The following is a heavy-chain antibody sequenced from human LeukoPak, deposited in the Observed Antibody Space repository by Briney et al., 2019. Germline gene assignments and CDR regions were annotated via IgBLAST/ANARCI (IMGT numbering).Heavy chain of an antibody. CDR2: IIPIFGTA. J-gene: IGHJ5*02. Sequence: GASVKVSCKASGGTFSSYAISWVRQAPGQGLEWMGGIIPIFGTANYAQKFQGRVTNTTDESTSTAYMELSSLRSEDTAVYYCAREITGAYFDPWGQGTLATVSS. CDR3: AREITGAYFDP. D-gene: IGHD1-20*01. CDR1: GGTFSSYA. V-gene: IGHV1-69*05.